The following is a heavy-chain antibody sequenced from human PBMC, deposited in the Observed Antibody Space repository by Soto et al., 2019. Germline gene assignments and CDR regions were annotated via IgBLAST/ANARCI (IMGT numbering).Heavy chain of an antibody. Sequence: VDLVESGGGLVKPGGSLTLSCATSGFTFSNYRMNWVRQAPGKGLEWVASISGSGKDTFYRDSVKGRFTISRDNAESSLVLQMNSLTVDDTAVYHCARVHLVRTSSYYCGMDVWGPGTTVTFSS. V-gene: IGHV3-21*06. CDR1: GFTFSNYR. D-gene: IGHD6-6*01. J-gene: IGHJ6*02. CDR2: ISGSGKDT. CDR3: ARVHLVRTSSYYCGMDV.